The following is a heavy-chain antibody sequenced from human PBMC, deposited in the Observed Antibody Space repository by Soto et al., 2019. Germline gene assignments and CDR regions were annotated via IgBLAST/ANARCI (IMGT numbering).Heavy chain of an antibody. CDR3: ARGGTGQWLFDY. Sequence: GASVKVSCKASGYTFTNYYMHWVRQAPGQGFEWMGTINPSVGGTSFAQEFRGRLTMTRDTSTSTVYMELSSLRSEDTAVYYCARGGTGQWLFDYWGQGTLVTVSS. V-gene: IGHV1-46*01. D-gene: IGHD6-19*01. J-gene: IGHJ4*02. CDR1: GYTFTNYY. CDR2: INPSVGGT.